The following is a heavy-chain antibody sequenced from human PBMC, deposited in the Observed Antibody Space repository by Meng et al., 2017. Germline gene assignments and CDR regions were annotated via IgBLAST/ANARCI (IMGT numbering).Heavy chain of an antibody. J-gene: IGHJ6*02. Sequence: SETLSLTCAVYGGSFSGYYWTWIRQPPGKGLEWIGEINHSGSTNYNPSLKSRVTISVDTSKNQFSLKLSAVTAADTAVYYCARTYGGNYYYYYSGMDVWGQGTTVTVSS. CDR3: ARTYGGNYYYYYSGMDV. CDR1: GGSFSGYY. D-gene: IGHD4-23*01. V-gene: IGHV4-34*01. CDR2: INHSGST.